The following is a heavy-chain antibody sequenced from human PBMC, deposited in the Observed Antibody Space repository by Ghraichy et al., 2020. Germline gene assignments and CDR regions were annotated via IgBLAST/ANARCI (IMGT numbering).Heavy chain of an antibody. V-gene: IGHV3-23*01. CDR2: ISGSGGST. D-gene: IGHD6-19*01. CDR3: AKDLRRNSGWNNWFDP. CDR1: GFTFSNYA. J-gene: IGHJ5*02. Sequence: GGSLRLSCAASGFTFSNYAMSWVRQAPGKGLEWVSTISGSGGSTYYADSVKGRFTISRDNSKNTLYLQMSSLRAEDTAVYYCAKDLRRNSGWNNWFDPWGQGTLVTVSS.